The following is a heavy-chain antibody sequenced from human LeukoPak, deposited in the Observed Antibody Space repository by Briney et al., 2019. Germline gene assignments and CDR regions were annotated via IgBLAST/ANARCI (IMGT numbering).Heavy chain of an antibody. D-gene: IGHD3-3*01. CDR3: AREIFGVVIAGGPYYYYYMDA. J-gene: IGHJ6*03. V-gene: IGHV4-30-4*08. CDR2: IYYSGST. CDR1: GGSISSGDYY. Sequence: PSETLSLTCTVFGGSISSGDYYWSWIRQPPGKGLEWIGYIYYSGSTYYNPSLKSRVTISVDTSKNQFSLKLSSVTAADTAVYYCAREIFGVVIAGGPYYYYYMDAWGKGTTVTVSS.